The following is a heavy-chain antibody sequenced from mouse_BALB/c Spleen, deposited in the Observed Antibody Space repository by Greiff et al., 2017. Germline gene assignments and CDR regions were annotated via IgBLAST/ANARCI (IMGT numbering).Heavy chain of an antibody. D-gene: IGHD2-1*01. J-gene: IGHJ3*01. V-gene: IGHV1-12*01. CDR1: GYTFTSYN. Sequence: QVQLQQPGAELVKPGASVKMSCKASGYTFTSYNMHWVKQTPGQGLEWIGAIYPGNGDTSYNQKFKGKATLTADKSSSTAYMQLSSLTSEDSAVYYCARSNGNYPWFAYWGQGTLVTVSA. CDR2: IYPGNGDT. CDR3: ARSNGNYPWFAY.